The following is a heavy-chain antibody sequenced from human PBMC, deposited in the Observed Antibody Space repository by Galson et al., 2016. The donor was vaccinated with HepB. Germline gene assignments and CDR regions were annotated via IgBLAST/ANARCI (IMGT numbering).Heavy chain of an antibody. CDR2: SSAYNGNK. CDR3: ARDRRGALFGMDV. V-gene: IGHV1-18*04. CDR1: GYTFTSYG. D-gene: IGHD2-15*01. J-gene: IGHJ6*02. Sequence: SVKVSCKASGYTFTSYGISWVRQAPGQGLEWMGWSSAYNGNKKYAQKFQGRVNMTTDTSTSTEYMELRSLRPDDTAVYYCARDRRGALFGMDVWGQGTTVTVPS.